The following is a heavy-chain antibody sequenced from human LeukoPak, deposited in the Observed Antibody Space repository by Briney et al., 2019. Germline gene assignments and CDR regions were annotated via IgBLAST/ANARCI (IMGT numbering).Heavy chain of an antibody. D-gene: IGHD2-15*01. Sequence: PGGSLRLSCAASGFTFSNYAMNWVRQAPGKGLEWVSVIGTGRDTYYADSVKGRFTISRDNSKSTLHLQMNSLRAEDTAVYYCAKKEVGLHPFDYWGQGTLVTVSS. J-gene: IGHJ4*02. CDR2: IGTGRDT. CDR3: AKKEVGLHPFDY. V-gene: IGHV3-23*01. CDR1: GFTFSNYA.